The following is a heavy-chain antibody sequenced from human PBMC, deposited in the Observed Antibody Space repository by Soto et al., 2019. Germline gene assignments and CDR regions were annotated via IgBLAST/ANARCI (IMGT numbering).Heavy chain of an antibody. V-gene: IGHV5-51*01. Sequence: GESLKISCKGSGYSFTSYWIGWVRQMPGKGLEWMGIIYPGDSDTRYSPSFQGQVTISADKSISTAYLQWSSLKASDTAMYYCTRQRALAVTMFDYWGQGTLVTVSS. CDR3: TRQRALAVTMFDY. CDR2: IYPGDSDT. D-gene: IGHD6-19*01. CDR1: GYSFTSYW. J-gene: IGHJ4*02.